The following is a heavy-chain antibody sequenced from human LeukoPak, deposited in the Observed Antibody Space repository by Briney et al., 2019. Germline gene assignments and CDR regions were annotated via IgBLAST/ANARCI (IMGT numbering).Heavy chain of an antibody. Sequence: GGSLRLSCAASGFTFSDHYMSWIRLAPGKGLEWVSSISTSGTTMYYADSVKGRFTISRDNAKNSLYLQMNSLRAEDTAVYYCARSGHCISTSCYSIWRRSLYGMDVWGQGTTVTASS. D-gene: IGHD2-2*02. CDR2: ISTSGTTM. J-gene: IGHJ6*02. CDR1: GFTFSDHY. V-gene: IGHV3-11*01. CDR3: ARSGHCISTSCYSIWRRSLYGMDV.